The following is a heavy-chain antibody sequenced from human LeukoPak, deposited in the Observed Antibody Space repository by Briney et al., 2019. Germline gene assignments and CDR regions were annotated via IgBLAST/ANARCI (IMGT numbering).Heavy chain of an antibody. Sequence: GGSLRLSCAASGFTFSTYWLHWVRQAPGKGPVWVSRIESDGASTTYADSVKGRFTISRDNAKNTLYLQMNSLRAEDTAVYYCARGYFHGSIDYWGQGTLVTVSS. CDR1: GFTFSTYW. D-gene: IGHD5-18*01. J-gene: IGHJ4*02. V-gene: IGHV3-74*01. CDR3: ARGYFHGSIDY. CDR2: IESDGAST.